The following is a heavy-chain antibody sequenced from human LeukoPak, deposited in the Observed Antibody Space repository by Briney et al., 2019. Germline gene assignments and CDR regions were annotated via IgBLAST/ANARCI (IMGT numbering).Heavy chain of an antibody. Sequence: GGSLRLSCAASGYTFTSYYMHWVRQAPGQGLEWLGIINPSGGSTSYAQKFQGRVTMTRDTSTSTVYMELSSLRSEDTAVYYCARDLTGYSSDMDVWGQGTTVTVSS. J-gene: IGHJ6*02. CDR2: INPSGGST. CDR3: ARDLTGYSSDMDV. CDR1: GYTFTSYY. V-gene: IGHV1-46*01. D-gene: IGHD6-19*01.